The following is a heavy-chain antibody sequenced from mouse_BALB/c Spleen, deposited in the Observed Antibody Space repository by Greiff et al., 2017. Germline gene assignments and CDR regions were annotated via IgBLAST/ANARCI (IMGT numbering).Heavy chain of an antibody. CDR1: GFSLTSYG. Sequence: LQESGPGLVQPSQSLSITCTVSGFSLTSYGVHWVRQSPGKGLEWLGVIWSGGSTDYNAAFISRLSISKDNSKSQVFFKMNSLQADDTAIYYCARKGEVRRGGYFDYWGQGTTLTVSS. J-gene: IGHJ2*01. CDR2: IWSGGST. CDR3: ARKGEVRRGGYFDY. D-gene: IGHD2-14*01. V-gene: IGHV2-4-1*01.